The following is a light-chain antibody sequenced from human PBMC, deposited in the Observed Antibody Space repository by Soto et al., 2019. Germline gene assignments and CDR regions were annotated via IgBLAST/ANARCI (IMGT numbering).Light chain of an antibody. V-gene: IGKV3-15*01. CDR2: DAS. CDR1: QSVSRN. CDR3: QQYNHWPLYT. J-gene: IGKJ2*01. Sequence: EVVMTQSPATLSVSPGERAALSCRASQSVSRNLTWYQQRPGRAPRLLIYDASTRATNIPTRFSDSGSGTEFTLTISSLQSEDFAVYYCQQYNHWPLYTFGQGTKLEIK.